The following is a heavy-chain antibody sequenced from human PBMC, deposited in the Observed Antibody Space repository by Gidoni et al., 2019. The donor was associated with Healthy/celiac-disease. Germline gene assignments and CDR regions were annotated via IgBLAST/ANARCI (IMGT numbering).Heavy chain of an antibody. V-gene: IGHV4-34*01. J-gene: IGHJ5*02. CDR2: INHSGST. CDR3: ARGRSYYDFWSGYLGRNWFDP. D-gene: IGHD3-3*01. CDR1: GGSFSGYY. Sequence: QVQLQQWGAGLLKPSETLSLTCAVYGGSFSGYYWSWIRQPPGKGLEWIGEINHSGSTNYNPSLKSRVTISVDTSKNQFSLKLSSVTAADTAVYYCARGRSYYDFWSGYLGRNWFDPWGQGTLVTVSS.